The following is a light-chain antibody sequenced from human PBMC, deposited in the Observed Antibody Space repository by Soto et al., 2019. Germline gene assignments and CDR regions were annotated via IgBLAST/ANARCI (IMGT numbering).Light chain of an antibody. CDR3: TSFPSSSTFV. J-gene: IGLJ1*01. CDR1: SSDVGGYDY. CDR2: EDT. Sequence: QSVLTQPASVSWSPGQTITISCTGTSSDVGGYDYVSWYQQHPGKSPKLMLYEDTNRPSGVSNLFSGSKSGNTASLTISVLHAEDDAYYYCTSFPSSSTFVFGTGTKLTVL. V-gene: IGLV2-14*01.